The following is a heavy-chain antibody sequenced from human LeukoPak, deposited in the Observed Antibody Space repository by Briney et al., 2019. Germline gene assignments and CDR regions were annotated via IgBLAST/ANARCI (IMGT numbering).Heavy chain of an antibody. Sequence: SETLSLTCTVSGGSLSSYYWSWVRQPPGKGLERMGYIYYSGSTNYNPSLKSRVTISVDTSKNQFSLKLSSVTAADTAVYYCARDRGSYSPNYYGMDVWGQGTTVTVSS. J-gene: IGHJ6*02. CDR1: GGSLSSYY. CDR3: ARDRGSYSPNYYGMDV. D-gene: IGHD1-26*01. CDR2: IYYSGST. V-gene: IGHV4-59*01.